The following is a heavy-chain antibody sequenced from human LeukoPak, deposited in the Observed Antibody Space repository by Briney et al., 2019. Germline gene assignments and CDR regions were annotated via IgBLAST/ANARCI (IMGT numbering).Heavy chain of an antibody. Sequence: GGSLRLSCAASGFTFSSYSMNWVRQAPGKGLEWVSSISSSSSYIYYADSVKGRFTISRDNAKNSLYLQMDSLRAEDTAVYYCARDRAEGSSSWFHFDYWGQGTLVTVSS. CDR2: ISSSSSYI. D-gene: IGHD6-13*01. J-gene: IGHJ4*02. CDR1: GFTFSSYS. V-gene: IGHV3-21*01. CDR3: ARDRAEGSSSWFHFDY.